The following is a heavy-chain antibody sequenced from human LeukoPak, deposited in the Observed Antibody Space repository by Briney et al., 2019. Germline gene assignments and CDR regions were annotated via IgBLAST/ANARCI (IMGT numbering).Heavy chain of an antibody. J-gene: IGHJ4*02. CDR3: ARVDDFWSGSKD. V-gene: IGHV1-8*01. CDR1: GYTFTSYD. D-gene: IGHD3-3*01. Sequence: ASVKVSCKASGYTFTSYDITWVRQATGQGLEWMGWMNPNSGNTGYAQKFQGRVTMARNTSISTAYMELSSLKSEDTAVYYCARVDDFWSGSKDWGQGTLVTVSS. CDR2: MNPNSGNT.